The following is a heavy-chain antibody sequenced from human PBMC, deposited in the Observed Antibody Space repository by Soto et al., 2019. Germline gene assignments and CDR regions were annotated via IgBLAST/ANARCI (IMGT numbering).Heavy chain of an antibody. D-gene: IGHD2-2*01. J-gene: IGHJ6*02. CDR2: IDPSDSYT. Sequence: GESLKISCKGSGYSFTSYWISWVRQMPGKGLEWMGRIDPSDSYTNYSPSFQGHVTISADKSISTAYLQWSSLKASDTAMYYCASSTGGDDVAYYYGMDVWGQGTTVT. V-gene: IGHV5-10-1*01. CDR1: GYSFTSYW. CDR3: ASSTGGDDVAYYYGMDV.